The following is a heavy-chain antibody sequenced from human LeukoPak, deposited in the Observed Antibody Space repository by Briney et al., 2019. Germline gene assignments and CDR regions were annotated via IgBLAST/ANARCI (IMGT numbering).Heavy chain of an antibody. CDR3: AREAMDILTGRENYYMDV. D-gene: IGHD3-9*01. V-gene: IGHV3-64*01. J-gene: IGHJ6*03. CDR2: ISSNWGRT. CDR1: GFTFSSYA. Sequence: GGSLRLSCAASGFTFSSYAMHWGRQAPGKGLEYVSAISSNWGRTYYANSVKGRFTVSRDNSKNTLYLQMGSLRAEDMAVYYCAREAMDILTGRENYYMDVWGKGTTVTVSS.